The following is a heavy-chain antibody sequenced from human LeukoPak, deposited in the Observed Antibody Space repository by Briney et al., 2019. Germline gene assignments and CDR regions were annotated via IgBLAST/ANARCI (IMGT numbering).Heavy chain of an antibody. CDR1: GFTFSNYA. CDR3: ASRGQGCGGDCYPYYYYYMDV. Sequence: GGSLRLSCAASGFTFSNYAMNWVRQAPGKGLEWVSSISGRSTDIYYADSVKGRFTISRDNAKNSLYLQMNSLRAEDTAVYYCASRGQGCGGDCYPYYYYYMDVWGKGTTVTVSS. D-gene: IGHD2-21*02. V-gene: IGHV3-21*04. J-gene: IGHJ6*03. CDR2: ISGRSTDI.